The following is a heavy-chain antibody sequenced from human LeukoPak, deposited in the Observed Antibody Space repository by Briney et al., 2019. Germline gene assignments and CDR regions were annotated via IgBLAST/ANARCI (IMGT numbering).Heavy chain of an antibody. CDR1: GFTFSSIA. CDR2: ISGSGGGT. J-gene: IGHJ4*02. D-gene: IGHD1-26*01. V-gene: IGHV3-23*01. Sequence: GGSLRLSCAASGFTFSSIAMSWVRQAPDKGLEWVSTISGSGGGTYYADSVKGRFTISRDDYKNTLYLQMNSLRADDTSVYYCAKDLGRYRNNFFDYWGQGNLVTVSS. CDR3: AKDLGRYRNNFFDY.